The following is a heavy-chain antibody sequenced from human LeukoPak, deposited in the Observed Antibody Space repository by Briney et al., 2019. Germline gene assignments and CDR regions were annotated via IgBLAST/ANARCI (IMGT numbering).Heavy chain of an antibody. CDR1: GFTFSGYS. D-gene: IGHD6-13*01. V-gene: IGHV3-48*04. CDR2: IGPSSSAI. CDR3: ARYIAAAGTKYFDI. Sequence: GGSLRLSCAASGFTFSGYSMTWVRQAPGKGLEWVSYIGPSSSAIHYADSVKGRFTISRDNAKNSLYLQMNSLRAEDTAVYYCARYIAAAGTKYFDIWGQGTLVTVSS. J-gene: IGHJ4*02.